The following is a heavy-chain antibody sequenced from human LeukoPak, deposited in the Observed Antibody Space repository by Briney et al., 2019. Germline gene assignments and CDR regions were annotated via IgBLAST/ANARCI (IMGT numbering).Heavy chain of an antibody. Sequence: PSETLSLTCTVSGGSISSGSYYWSWIRQPAGKGLEWIGYIYYSGSTYYNPSLKSRVTISVDTSKNQFSLKLSSVTAADTAVYYCAREGYIHVFDYWGQGTLVTVSS. J-gene: IGHJ4*02. CDR3: AREGYIHVFDY. CDR2: IYYSGST. V-gene: IGHV4-30-4*08. CDR1: GGSISSGSYY. D-gene: IGHD2-2*02.